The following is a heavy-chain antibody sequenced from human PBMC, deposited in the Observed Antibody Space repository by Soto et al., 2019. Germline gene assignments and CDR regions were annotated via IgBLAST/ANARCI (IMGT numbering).Heavy chain of an antibody. J-gene: IGHJ4*02. CDR3: ARDMAAAGIDFDY. D-gene: IGHD6-13*01. CDR1: GFTFSSYS. Sequence: GESLKISCAASGFTFSSYSMNWVRQAPGKGLEWVSSISSSSSYIYYADSVKGRFTISRDNAKNSLYLQMNSLRAEDTAVYYWARDMAAAGIDFDYWGQGTLVTVSS. CDR2: ISSSSSYI. V-gene: IGHV3-21*01.